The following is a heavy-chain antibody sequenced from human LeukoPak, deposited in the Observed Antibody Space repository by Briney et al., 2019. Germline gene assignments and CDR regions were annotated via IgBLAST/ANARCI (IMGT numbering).Heavy chain of an antibody. V-gene: IGHV4-34*01. CDR2: IYYSGST. D-gene: IGHD3-10*01. CDR1: GGSFSGSY. J-gene: IGHJ4*02. CDR3: ARHDSDGRDIDY. Sequence: PSETLSLTCAVYGGSFSGSYWSWIRQPPGKGLEWIGSIYYSGSTYYNPSLKSRVTISVDTSKNQFSLKLSSVTAADTAVYYCARHDSDGRDIDYWGQGTLVTVSS.